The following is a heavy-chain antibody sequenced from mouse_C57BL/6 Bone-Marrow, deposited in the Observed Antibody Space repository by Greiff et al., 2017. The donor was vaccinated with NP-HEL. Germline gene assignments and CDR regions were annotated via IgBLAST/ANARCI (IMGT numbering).Heavy chain of an antibody. CDR2: IHPNSGST. J-gene: IGHJ4*01. CDR3: ARESYSNYGGYAMDY. CDR1: GYTFTSYW. D-gene: IGHD2-5*01. Sequence: QVQLQHPGAELVKPGASVKLSCKASGYTFTSYWMHWVKQRPGQGLEWIGMIHPNSGSTNYNEKFKSKATLTVDKSSSTAYMQLSSLTSEDSAVYYCARESYSNYGGYAMDYWGQGTSVTVSS. V-gene: IGHV1-64*01.